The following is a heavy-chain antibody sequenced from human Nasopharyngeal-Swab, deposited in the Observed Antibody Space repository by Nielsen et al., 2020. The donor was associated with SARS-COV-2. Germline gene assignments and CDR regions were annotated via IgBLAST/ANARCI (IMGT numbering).Heavy chain of an antibody. CDR2: ISGSDHTT. J-gene: IGHJ6*02. D-gene: IGHD5-12*01. CDR3: AKDRDSGDDSDDYYHYYGMDV. Sequence: GESLKISCAASGFTFRSYAISWVHQAPGKGLEWVSVISGSDHTTHYADSVKGRFTISRDNSKNTVSLQMNSLRAEDTAIYYCAKDRDSGDDSDDYYHYYGMDVWGQGTTVTVSS. CDR1: GFTFRSYA. V-gene: IGHV3-23*01.